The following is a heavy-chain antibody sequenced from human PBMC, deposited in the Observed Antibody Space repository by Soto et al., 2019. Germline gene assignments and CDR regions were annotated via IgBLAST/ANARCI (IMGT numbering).Heavy chain of an antibody. CDR2: IYHSGST. V-gene: IGHV4-4*02. CDR1: GGSISSSNW. J-gene: IGHJ6*02. Sequence: SETLSLTCAVSGGSISSSNWWSWVRQPPGKGLEWIGEIYHSGSTNYNPSLKSRVTISVDTSKNQFSLKLSSVTAADTAVYYCARGSPSSDGMDVWGQGTTVTVSS. CDR3: ARGSPSSDGMDV.